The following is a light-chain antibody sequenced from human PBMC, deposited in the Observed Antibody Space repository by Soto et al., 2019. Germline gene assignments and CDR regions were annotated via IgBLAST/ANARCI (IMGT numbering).Light chain of an antibody. CDR3: QQFSSYPLT. V-gene: IGKV3-20*01. CDR2: EAS. J-gene: IGKJ4*01. CDR1: QSVGSSS. Sequence: VLTQSPDTLSLSPGERATLYRRASQSVGSSSLGWYQQKPGQPPRLLIYEASTRAIGIPDRFSGSGSGTDFTLTISRLEPEDFAVYYCQQFSSYPLTFGGGTKVDIK.